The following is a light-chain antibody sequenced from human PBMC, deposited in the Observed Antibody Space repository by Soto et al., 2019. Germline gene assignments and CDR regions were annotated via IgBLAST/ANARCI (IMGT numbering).Light chain of an antibody. Sequence: ENVLTQSPGNLSLSPGERATLSCRASQTVTNSFFAWYQQKPGQPPRLLIHGISSRATGIPDRFSGSGSGTDFTLTISRLGPEDFVVYCCQQYSTLPHTFGLCTKLEV. J-gene: IGKJ2*01. CDR3: QQYSTLPHT. CDR2: GIS. CDR1: QTVTNSF. V-gene: IGKV3-20*01.